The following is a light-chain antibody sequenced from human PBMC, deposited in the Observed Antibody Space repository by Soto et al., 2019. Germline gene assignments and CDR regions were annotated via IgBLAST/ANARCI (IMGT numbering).Light chain of an antibody. CDR2: KAS. J-gene: IGKJ1*01. Sequence: DIQMTQSPSTLSGYVGDRVTITCRASQTISSWLAWYQQKPGKAPKLLIYKASTLKSGVPSRFSGSGSGTEFTLTISSLQPDDFATYYCQHYNSYSEAFGQGGKVDIK. CDR3: QHYNSYSEA. CDR1: QTISSW. V-gene: IGKV1-5*03.